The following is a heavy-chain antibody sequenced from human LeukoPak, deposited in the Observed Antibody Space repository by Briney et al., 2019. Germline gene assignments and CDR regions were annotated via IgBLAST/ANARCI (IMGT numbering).Heavy chain of an antibody. Sequence: SETLSLTCTVCGGSISGSKYFWGWIRQPPGKGLEWIGSIHYSGSAYYRPPFKSRVTISVDTSKNQFSLKLKSVTAADTAVYYCARHSYYEGSWPHNGGLWGQGTLVTVSS. CDR3: ARHSYYEGSWPHNGGL. D-gene: IGHD3-10*01. J-gene: IGHJ4*02. CDR1: GGSISGSKYF. V-gene: IGHV4-39*01. CDR2: IHYSGSA.